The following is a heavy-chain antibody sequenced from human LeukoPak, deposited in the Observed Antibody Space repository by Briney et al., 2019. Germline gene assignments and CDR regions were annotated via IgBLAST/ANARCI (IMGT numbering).Heavy chain of an antibody. CDR1: GYSFTSYW. Sequence: GESLKISRKGSGYSFTSYWNSWGRQMPGEGPGWVGRIDPSDSYTNYSPSFQGHVTISADKSISTAYLQWSSLKASDTAMYYCANSRGYTEFDYWGQGTLVTVSS. CDR3: ANSRGYTEFDY. CDR2: IDPSDSYT. D-gene: IGHD3-10*01. V-gene: IGHV5-10-1*01. J-gene: IGHJ4*02.